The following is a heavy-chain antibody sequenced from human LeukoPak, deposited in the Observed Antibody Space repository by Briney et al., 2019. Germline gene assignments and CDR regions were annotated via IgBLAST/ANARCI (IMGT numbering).Heavy chain of an antibody. CDR2: INHSGNT. V-gene: IGHV4-34*01. D-gene: IGHD3-22*01. CDR3: ARGSGSSGYYYYMDV. CDR1: GGSFSGYY. Sequence: SETLSLTCAVYGGSFSGYYWSWIRQPPGKGLEWIGEINHSGNTNYNPSLKSRVTISVDTSKNQFSLKLSSVTAADTAVYYCARGSGSSGYYYYMDVWGKGTTVTVSS. J-gene: IGHJ6*03.